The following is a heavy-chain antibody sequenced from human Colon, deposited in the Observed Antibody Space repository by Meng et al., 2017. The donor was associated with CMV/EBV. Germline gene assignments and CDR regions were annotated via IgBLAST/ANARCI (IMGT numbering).Heavy chain of an antibody. Sequence: GGSLRLSCEASGFIFKNYIMHWVRQAPGKGLEWVSSISNINYIYQADSVKGRFTISRDNAKNSLSLLMNSLRPEDTAVYYCARSYYYGLDVWGQGTTATVS. CDR3: ARSYYYGLDV. CDR1: GFIFKNYI. D-gene: IGHD3-10*01. V-gene: IGHV3-21*01. J-gene: IGHJ6*02. CDR2: ISNINYI.